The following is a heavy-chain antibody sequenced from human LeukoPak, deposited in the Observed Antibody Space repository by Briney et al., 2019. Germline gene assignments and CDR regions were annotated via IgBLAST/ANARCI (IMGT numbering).Heavy chain of an antibody. J-gene: IGHJ6*02. Sequence: GGSLRLSCAASGFTFSSYAMSWVRQAPGKGLEWVSAISGSGGSTYHADSVKGRFTISRDNSKNTLYLQMNSLRAEDTAVYYCAKGSFMVRFYGMDVWGQGTTVTVSS. CDR1: GFTFSSYA. CDR2: ISGSGGST. CDR3: AKGSFMVRFYGMDV. D-gene: IGHD3-10*01. V-gene: IGHV3-23*01.